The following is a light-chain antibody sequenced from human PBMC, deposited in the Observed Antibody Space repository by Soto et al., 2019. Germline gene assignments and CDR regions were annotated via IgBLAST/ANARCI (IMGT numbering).Light chain of an antibody. CDR3: QQYNDWPPELT. CDR2: GAS. V-gene: IGKV3-15*01. J-gene: IGKJ4*01. CDR1: QSVSSN. Sequence: EIMMTQSPATLSVSPGERATLSCWASQSVSSNLAWYPQRPGQAPRLLIYGASTRAAGIPARFSGSGSGTDFTLTISGLQSEDSAVYYCQQYNDWPPELTFGGGTEVEIK.